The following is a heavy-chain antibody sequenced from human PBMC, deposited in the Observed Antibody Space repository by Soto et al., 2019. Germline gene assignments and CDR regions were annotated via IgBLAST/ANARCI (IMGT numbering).Heavy chain of an antibody. CDR3: ARGRGSSSKKDYYYYGMDV. V-gene: IGHV4-34*01. J-gene: IGHJ6*02. CDR2: INHSGST. D-gene: IGHD6-6*01. CDR1: GGSFSGYY. Sequence: SETLSLTCAVYGGSFSGYYWSWIRQPPGKGLEWIGEINHSGSTNYNPSLKSRVTISVDTSKNQFSLKLSSVTAADTAVYYCARGRGSSSKKDYYYYGMDVWGQGTTVTVSS.